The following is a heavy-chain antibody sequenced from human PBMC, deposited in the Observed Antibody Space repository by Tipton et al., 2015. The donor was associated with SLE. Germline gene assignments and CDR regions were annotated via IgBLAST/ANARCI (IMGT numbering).Heavy chain of an antibody. J-gene: IGHJ4*02. V-gene: IGHV3-74*03. D-gene: IGHD3-3*01. CDR3: ARAGYDFWSGYQYYFDY. Sequence: SLRLSCAASGFTFTRNWMHWVRQAPGKGLVWVSRINSDGSSTKYADSVKGRFTISRDNAKNSLYLQMNSLRAEDTAVYYCARAGYDFWSGYQYYFDYWGQGTLVTVSS. CDR2: INSDGSST. CDR1: GFTFTRNW.